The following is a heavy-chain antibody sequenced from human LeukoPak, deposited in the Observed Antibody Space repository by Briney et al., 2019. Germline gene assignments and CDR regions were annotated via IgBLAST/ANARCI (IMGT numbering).Heavy chain of an antibody. V-gene: IGHV4-59*01. J-gene: IGHJ5*02. CDR3: ARDSRQQRFDP. CDR2: IYYSGST. D-gene: IGHD6-13*01. CDR1: GGSISSYY. Sequence: SETLSLTCTVSGGSISSYYWNWIRQPPGKGLEWIGYIYYSGSTNYNPSLKSRVTISVDTSKNQFSLKLSSVTAADTAVYYCARDSRQQRFDPWGQGTLVTVSS.